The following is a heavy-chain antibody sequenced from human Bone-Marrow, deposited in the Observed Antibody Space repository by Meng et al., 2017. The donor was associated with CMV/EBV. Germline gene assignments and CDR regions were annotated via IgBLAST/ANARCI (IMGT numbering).Heavy chain of an antibody. D-gene: IGHD6-13*01. V-gene: IGHV3-73*01. CDR1: GFTFSGSA. Sequence: GESLKIPCAASGFTFSGSAMHWVRQASGKGLEWVGRIRSKANSYATAYAASVKGRFTISRDDSKNTAYLQMNSLKTEDTAVYYCTSLGIAADGTGFDYWGQGTLVTVSS. CDR2: IRSKANSYAT. J-gene: IGHJ4*02. CDR3: TSLGIAADGTGFDY.